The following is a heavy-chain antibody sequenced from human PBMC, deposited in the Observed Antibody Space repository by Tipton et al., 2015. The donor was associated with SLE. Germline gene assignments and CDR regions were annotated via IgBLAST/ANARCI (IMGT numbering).Heavy chain of an antibody. CDR3: ATAMPGSFDY. Sequence: QSGPEVKKPGASVKVSCKVSGYTLTELSMHWVRQAPGKGLEWMGGFDPEDGETIYAQKFQGRVIMTEDTSTDTAYMELRSLRSDDTAVYYCATAMPGSFDYWGQGTLVTVSS. V-gene: IGHV1-24*01. CDR2: FDPEDGET. CDR1: GYTLTELS. J-gene: IGHJ4*02. D-gene: IGHD2-2*01.